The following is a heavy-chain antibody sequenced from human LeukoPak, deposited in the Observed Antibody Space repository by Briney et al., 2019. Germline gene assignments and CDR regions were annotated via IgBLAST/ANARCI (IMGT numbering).Heavy chain of an antibody. CDR3: ARDLGQWMSQKVAYFDY. CDR2: SGPLIHAS. Sequence: SVKVSCKASGVTLSSYDISWLRQAPGHGLEWMGRSGPLIHASDYAPKFQGRLTITADKSTSTAYMELSNLKSEDTAVYYCARDLGQWMSQKVAYFDYWGQGTLVTVSS. V-gene: IGHV1-69*04. CDR1: GVTLSSYD. D-gene: IGHD6-19*01. J-gene: IGHJ4*02.